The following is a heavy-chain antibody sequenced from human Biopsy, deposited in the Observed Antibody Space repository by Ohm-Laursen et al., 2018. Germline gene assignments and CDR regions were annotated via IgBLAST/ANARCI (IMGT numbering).Heavy chain of an antibody. J-gene: IGHJ4*02. CDR1: GFRFDDYA. D-gene: IGHD6-19*01. CDR2: ISWSSGTI. Sequence: SLRLSCTAFGFRFDDYAMQWVRQAPGKGLEWVSGISWSSGTIGYADSVKGRFTVSRDNAKNSLFLQMNSLRVEDTALYYCVKSAYSSGFWEASDYWGQGTLVTVSS. CDR3: VKSAYSSGFWEASDY. V-gene: IGHV3-9*01.